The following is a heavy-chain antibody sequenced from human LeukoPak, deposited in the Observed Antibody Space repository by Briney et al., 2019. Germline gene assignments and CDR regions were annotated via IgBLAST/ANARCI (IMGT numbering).Heavy chain of an antibody. J-gene: IGHJ3*02. CDR2: IYHSGST. D-gene: IGHD1-26*01. Sequence: SETLSLTCAVSVYSIGGGYYWGWIRRPPGKGVGWVGSIYHSGSTYYNPSLKSRVTLSVYTSKNQFSLKLSSVTAADMAVYYCARHLLGSYRHDAFDIWGQGTMVTVSS. CDR3: ARHLLGSYRHDAFDI. CDR1: VYSIGGGYY. V-gene: IGHV4-38-2*01.